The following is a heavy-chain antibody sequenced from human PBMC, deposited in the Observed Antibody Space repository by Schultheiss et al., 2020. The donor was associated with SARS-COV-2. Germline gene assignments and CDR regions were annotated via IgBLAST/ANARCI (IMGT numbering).Heavy chain of an antibody. CDR2: IYPRDSDT. J-gene: IGHJ6*02. CDR1: GYSFTSYW. D-gene: IGHD5-18*01. CDR3: ARGLYSEYSYGPHYYYYGLDV. V-gene: IGHV5-51*01. Sequence: GESLKISCKGSGYSFTSYWIGWVRQMPGKGLEWMGIIYPRDSDTRYSPSFQGQVTISADKSISTAYLQWSSLKASDTAMYYCARGLYSEYSYGPHYYYYGLDVWGQGTTVTVSS.